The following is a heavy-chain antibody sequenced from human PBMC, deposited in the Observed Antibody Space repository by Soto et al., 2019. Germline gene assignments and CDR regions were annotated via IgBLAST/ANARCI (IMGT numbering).Heavy chain of an antibody. Sequence: SETLSLTCTVSGGSISSSSYYWGWIRQPPGKGLEWIGSIYYSGSTYYNPSLKSRVTISVDTSKNQFSLKLSSVTAADTAVYYCARRGASIAAGGIDYWGQGTLVTFSS. D-gene: IGHD6-25*01. CDR2: IYYSGST. V-gene: IGHV4-39*01. CDR3: ARRGASIAAGGIDY. J-gene: IGHJ4*02. CDR1: GGSISSSSYY.